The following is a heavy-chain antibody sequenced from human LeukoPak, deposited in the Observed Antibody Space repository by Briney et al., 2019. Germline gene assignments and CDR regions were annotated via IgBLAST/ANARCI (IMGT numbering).Heavy chain of an antibody. Sequence: GGSLRLSCAASGFTFSSYEMNWVRQAPGKGLEWVSYIVGSGTTIYYADSVKGRFTISRGNAKNSLYLQMNSLRAEDTAVYYCARITSRGWNFDYWGQGTLVTVSS. D-gene: IGHD6-19*01. CDR3: ARITSRGWNFDY. V-gene: IGHV3-48*03. CDR1: GFTFSSYE. J-gene: IGHJ4*02. CDR2: IVGSGTTI.